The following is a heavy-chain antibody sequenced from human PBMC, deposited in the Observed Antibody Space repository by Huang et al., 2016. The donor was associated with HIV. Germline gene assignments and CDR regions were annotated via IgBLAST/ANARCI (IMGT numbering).Heavy chain of an antibody. CDR3: ARQGLWLTQTDPFDY. D-gene: IGHD3-10*01. CDR2: IYPGDSDT. V-gene: IGHV5-51*01. Sequence: FDSYGIGWVRQMPGKGLEWLGVIYPGDSDTRYDPSFQGQVTISADPSINTAYLQWSSLKASDTAIYFCARQGLWLTQTDPFDYWGQGTPVTVSA. J-gene: IGHJ4*02. CDR1: FDSYG.